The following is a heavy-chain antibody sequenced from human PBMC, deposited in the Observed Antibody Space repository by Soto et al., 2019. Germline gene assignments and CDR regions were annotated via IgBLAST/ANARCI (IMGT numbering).Heavy chain of an antibody. Sequence: SETLPLTCTVSGGSISSSSYYWGWIRQPPGKGLEWIGTINYSGSSYYNPSLKSRVTISVDTSKNQFSLKLSSVTAADTAVYYCARHAYYYESSGYYYPFDYWGQGTLVTVSS. CDR3: ARHAYYYESSGYYYPFDY. J-gene: IGHJ4*02. V-gene: IGHV4-39*01. D-gene: IGHD3-22*01. CDR1: GGSISSSSYY. CDR2: INYSGSS.